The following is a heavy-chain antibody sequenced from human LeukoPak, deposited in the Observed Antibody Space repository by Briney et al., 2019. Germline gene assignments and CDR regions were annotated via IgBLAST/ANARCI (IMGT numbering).Heavy chain of an antibody. Sequence: PGGSLRLSCAASGFTFTNYALTWVRQAPGKGLEWVSTVTGSDDRTYYADSVKGRFTISRDSSKSTVHLQLNSLRAEDSAIYYCAKGPRLNDGYHPELWGQGTLVTVSS. CDR1: GFTFTNYA. J-gene: IGHJ4*02. D-gene: IGHD5-18*01. V-gene: IGHV3-23*01. CDR3: AKGPRLNDGYHPEL. CDR2: VTGSDDRT.